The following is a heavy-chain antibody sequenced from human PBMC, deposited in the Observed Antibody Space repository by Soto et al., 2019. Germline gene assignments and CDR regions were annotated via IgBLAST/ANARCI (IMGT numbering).Heavy chain of an antibody. CDR3: ARVMVITTYYYYYGMDV. CDR2: IYPGDSDT. Sequence: GASLKISCKGSGYSFTSYWIGWVRQMPGKGLEWMGIIYPGDSDTRYSPSFQGQVTISADKSISTAYLQWSSLKASDTAMYYCARVMVITTYYYYYGMDVWGQGTTVTVSS. V-gene: IGHV5-51*01. D-gene: IGHD3-22*01. CDR1: GYSFTSYW. J-gene: IGHJ6*02.